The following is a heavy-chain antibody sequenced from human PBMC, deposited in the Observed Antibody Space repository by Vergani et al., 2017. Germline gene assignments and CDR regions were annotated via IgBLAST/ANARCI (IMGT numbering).Heavy chain of an antibody. Sequence: EVQLLESGGGLVQPGGSLRLSCAASGFTFSIYWMTWVRQAPGKGLEWVANIKQDGSEKYYVDSLRGRFTISRDNSNNSLSLQMNSLRAEDTAVYYCARDRRGDYSFDYWGQGTLVTVSS. V-gene: IGHV3-7*01. J-gene: IGHJ4*02. D-gene: IGHD2-21*02. CDR2: IKQDGSEK. CDR3: ARDRRGDYSFDY. CDR1: GFTFSIYW.